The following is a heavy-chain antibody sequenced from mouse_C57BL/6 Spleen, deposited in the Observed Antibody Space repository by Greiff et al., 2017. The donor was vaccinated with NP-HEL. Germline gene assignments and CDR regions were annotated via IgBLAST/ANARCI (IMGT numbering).Heavy chain of an antibody. CDR1: GFSLSTFGMG. V-gene: IGHV8-8*01. CDR3: ARTSNYYGSSYAYAMDY. D-gene: IGHD1-1*01. CDR2: IWWDDDK. Sequence: QVTLKVSGPGILQPSQTLSLTCSFSGFSLSTFGMGVGWIRQPSGKGLEWLAHIWWDDDKYYNPALKRRLTISKDTSKNQVFLKIANVDTADTATYYCARTSNYYGSSYAYAMDYWGQGTSVTVSS. J-gene: IGHJ4*01.